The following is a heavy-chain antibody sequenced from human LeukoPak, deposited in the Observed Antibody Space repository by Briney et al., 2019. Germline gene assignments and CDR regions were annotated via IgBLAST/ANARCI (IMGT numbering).Heavy chain of an antibody. CDR1: GYTFTGYY. CDR3: ARDAQFIVVVPAAKLNYMDV. J-gene: IGHJ6*03. D-gene: IGHD2-2*01. Sequence: ASVKVSCKASGYTFTGYYMHWVRQAPGQGLEWMGWMNPNSGGTNYAQKFQGRVTMTRDTSISTAYMEVRRLRSDDTAVYYCARDAQFIVVVPAAKLNYMDVWGKGTTVTVSS. V-gene: IGHV1-2*02. CDR2: MNPNSGGT.